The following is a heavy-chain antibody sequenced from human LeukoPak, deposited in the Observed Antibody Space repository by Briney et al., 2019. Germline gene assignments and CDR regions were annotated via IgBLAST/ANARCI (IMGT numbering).Heavy chain of an antibody. Sequence: GGSLRHSCAATGFTLSSYSMNGVRQAPGRGLEWVSSISSSSSYISYADSVKGRFTISRDPAKNSLYLPMNSLRAENTAVYYCARDQIVVVPAAVDYWGQGTLVTVSS. D-gene: IGHD2-2*01. CDR1: GFTLSSYS. CDR3: ARDQIVVVPAAVDY. V-gene: IGHV3-21*01. J-gene: IGHJ4*02. CDR2: ISSSSSYI.